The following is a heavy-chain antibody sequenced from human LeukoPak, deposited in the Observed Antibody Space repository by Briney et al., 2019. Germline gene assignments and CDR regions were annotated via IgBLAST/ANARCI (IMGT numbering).Heavy chain of an antibody. V-gene: IGHV4-59*01. Sequence: SETLSLTCTVSGGSISSYYWNWIRQPPGKGLEWVGYIYYSGSTNYNPSLKNRVTISVDTSKNQFSLKLSSVTAADTAVYYCARSIRPLLWFGELLDDYWGQGTLVTVSS. J-gene: IGHJ4*02. CDR2: IYYSGST. D-gene: IGHD3-10*01. CDR3: ARSIRPLLWFGELLDDY. CDR1: GGSISSYY.